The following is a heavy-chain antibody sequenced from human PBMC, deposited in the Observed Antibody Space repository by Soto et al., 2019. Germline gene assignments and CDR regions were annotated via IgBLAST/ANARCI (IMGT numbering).Heavy chain of an antibody. CDR2: INPSGGST. D-gene: IGHD4-17*01. J-gene: IGHJ4*02. Sequence: XSVKVSCQASVYSFTSYYMHWVRQAPGQGLEWMGIINPSGGSTSYAQKFQGRVTMTRDTSTSTVYMELSSLRSEDTAVYYCATEDYGDYVHYYWGQGTLVTVSS. CDR3: ATEDYGDYVHYY. V-gene: IGHV1-46*01. CDR1: VYSFTSYY.